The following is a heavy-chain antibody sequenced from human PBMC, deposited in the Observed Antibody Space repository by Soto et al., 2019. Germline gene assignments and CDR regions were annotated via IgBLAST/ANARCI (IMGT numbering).Heavy chain of an antibody. J-gene: IGHJ6*02. CDR1: GFTFSSYA. CDR2: ISGSGGST. Sequence: VGSLRLSCAASGFTFSSYAMSWVRQAPGKGLEWVSAISGSGGSTYYADSVKGRFTISRDNSKNTLYLQMNSLRAEDTAVYYCAKECSSAYYYYYGMDVWGQGTTVTVSS. D-gene: IGHD6-6*01. CDR3: AKECSSAYYYYYGMDV. V-gene: IGHV3-23*01.